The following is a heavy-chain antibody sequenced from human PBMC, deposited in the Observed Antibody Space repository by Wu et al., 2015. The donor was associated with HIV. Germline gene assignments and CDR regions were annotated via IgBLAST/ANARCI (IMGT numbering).Heavy chain of an antibody. CDR3: SERSRVVAPSTT. D-gene: IGHD2-2*01. J-gene: IGHJ4*02. CDR1: GYTFTTYY. V-gene: IGHV1-46*01. Sequence: QVQLVQSGAEVKRPGASVKVSCKASGYTFTTYYIHWVRQAPGQGLEWMGIINPGGGNTNYAHKFQGRVTMTRDTSTSTVHMELSSLRSEDTAVYYCSERSRVVAPSTTWGQGTLVTVSS. CDR2: INPGGGNT.